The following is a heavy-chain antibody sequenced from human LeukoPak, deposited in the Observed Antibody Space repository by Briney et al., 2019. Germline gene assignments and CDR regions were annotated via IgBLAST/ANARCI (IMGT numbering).Heavy chain of an antibody. V-gene: IGHV3-53*01. Sequence: GGSLRLSCAASEFSVSHNYMSWVRQAPGKGLEWVSVIHSDGTTHYADSVKGRFTISRDNSKNTLYLQMNSLRVEDTAMYYCARETGYSTSWYAYYFDYWGQGTLVTVSS. J-gene: IGHJ4*02. CDR2: IHSDGTT. D-gene: IGHD6-13*01. CDR3: ARETGYSTSWYAYYFDY. CDR1: EFSVSHNY.